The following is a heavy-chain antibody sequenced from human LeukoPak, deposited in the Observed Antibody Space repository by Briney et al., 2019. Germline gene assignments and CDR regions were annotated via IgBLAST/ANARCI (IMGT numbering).Heavy chain of an antibody. Sequence: SETLSLTCAVYGGSFSGYYWSWIRQPPGKGLEWIGEINHSGSTNYNPSLKSRVTISVDTSKNQFSLKLSSVTAADTAVYYCARVKSGSFLFDSWGQGTLVTVSS. D-gene: IGHD1-26*01. CDR3: ARVKSGSFLFDS. CDR1: GGSFSGYY. J-gene: IGHJ4*02. V-gene: IGHV4-34*01. CDR2: INHSGST.